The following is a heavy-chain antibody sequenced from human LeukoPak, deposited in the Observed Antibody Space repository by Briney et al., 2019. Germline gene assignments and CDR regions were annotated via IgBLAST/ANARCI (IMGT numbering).Heavy chain of an antibody. CDR2: IYYSGST. J-gene: IGHJ3*01. CDR1: GGSISSYY. CDR3: ARDSGYSYGRDAFDL. D-gene: IGHD5-18*01. Sequence: SETLSLTCTVSGGSISSYYWSWIRQPPGKGLEWIGYIYYSGSTNYNPSLKSRVTTSVDTSKNQFSLKLSSVTAADTAVYYCARDSGYSYGRDAFDLWGQGTMVTVSS. V-gene: IGHV4-59*12.